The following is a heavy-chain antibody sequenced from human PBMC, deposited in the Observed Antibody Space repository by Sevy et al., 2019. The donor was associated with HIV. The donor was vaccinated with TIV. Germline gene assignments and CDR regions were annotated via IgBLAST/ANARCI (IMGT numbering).Heavy chain of an antibody. CDR1: GFTFSSYW. J-gene: IGHJ3*02. V-gene: IGHV3-7*01. D-gene: IGHD3-22*01. Sequence: GGSLRLSCAAPGFTFSSYWMGWVRQASGKGPEGGANIKQEGSEKYYVDSVKGRLTTSRDNAKNSLYLQMNSLIAEDTAVYYCARDLSMIVVVNAFDIWGQGTMVTVSS. CDR2: IKQEGSEK. CDR3: ARDLSMIVVVNAFDI.